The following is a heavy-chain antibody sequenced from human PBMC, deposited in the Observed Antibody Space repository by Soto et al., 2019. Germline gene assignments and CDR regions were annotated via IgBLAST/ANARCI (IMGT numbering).Heavy chain of an antibody. V-gene: IGHV4-59*01. D-gene: IGHD3-22*01. Sequence: SETLSLTCTVSGDSISTFYWGWMRQSPGKELEWIGYVYYTGSTNYNPSLKSRVTISVDRSKNQFSLKLTSANAADTAVYYCARGRTVRNYADDSSDYFYFSDYWGQGTPVTVS. CDR1: GDSISTFY. CDR2: VYYTGST. CDR3: ARGRTVRNYADDSSDYFYFSDY. J-gene: IGHJ4*02.